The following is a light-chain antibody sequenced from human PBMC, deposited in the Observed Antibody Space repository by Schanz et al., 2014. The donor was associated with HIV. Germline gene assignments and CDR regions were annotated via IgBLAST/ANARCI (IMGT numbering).Light chain of an antibody. CDR2: DVN. CDR3: GSCSPTNTCT. J-gene: IGLJ3*02. V-gene: IGLV2-14*03. Sequence: QSVLTQPASVSGSPGQSITISCSGDSSDIGGYDYVSWFQQHPGKAPKLIIYDVNNRPSGVSFRFSGSKSANTASLSISGLXXEDEADYYCGSCSPTNTCTFGGGTKLTVL. CDR1: SSDIGGYDY.